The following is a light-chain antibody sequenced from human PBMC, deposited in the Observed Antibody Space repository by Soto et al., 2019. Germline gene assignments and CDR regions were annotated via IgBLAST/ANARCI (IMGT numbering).Light chain of an antibody. J-gene: IGLJ1*01. Sequence: QAVVTQPPSVSGAPGQRVTISCTGSSSNIGAGYDVHWYQQLPGTAPKLLIYGNSNRPSGVPDRFSGSKSGTSASLAITGLQAEDDADYSCQSDDSSLSGYVFGTGTKVTVL. CDR2: GNS. V-gene: IGLV1-40*01. CDR1: SSNIGAGYD. CDR3: QSDDSSLSGYV.